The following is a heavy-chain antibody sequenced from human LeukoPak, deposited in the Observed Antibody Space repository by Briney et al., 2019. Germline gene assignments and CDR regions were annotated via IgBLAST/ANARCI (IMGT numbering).Heavy chain of an antibody. J-gene: IGHJ5*02. CDR1: SGSISSSSYY. CDR3: ARRNTMTRSWFDT. D-gene: IGHD3-22*01. V-gene: IGHV4-39*02. Sequence: SETLSLTCTVSSGSISSSSYYWDWIRQTPGQGLEWIGSIYYSGSTYFNPSLKSRVTISVDTSKNHFSLKLNSVAAADTTVYYCARRNTMTRSWFDTWGQGTLVTVSS. CDR2: IYYSGST.